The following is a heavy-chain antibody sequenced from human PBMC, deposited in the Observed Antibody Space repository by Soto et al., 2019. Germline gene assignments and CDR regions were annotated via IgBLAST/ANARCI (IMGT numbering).Heavy chain of an antibody. CDR3: AKFYCTNGVCYTYYYYYMDV. CDR2: ISGGGGST. Sequence: GGSLRLSCAASGFTFSSYWMHWVRQAPGKGLEWVSGISGGGGSTYYADSVKGRFTISRDNSKNTLYLQMNSLRAEDTAVYYCAKFYCTNGVCYTYYYYYMDVWGKGTTVTVSS. J-gene: IGHJ6*03. V-gene: IGHV3-23*01. CDR1: GFTFSSYW. D-gene: IGHD2-8*01.